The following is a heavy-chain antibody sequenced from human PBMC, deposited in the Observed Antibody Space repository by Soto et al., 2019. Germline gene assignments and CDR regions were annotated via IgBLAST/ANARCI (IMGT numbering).Heavy chain of an antibody. V-gene: IGHV4-31*03. CDR3: ARDLRGYSRYDYLDY. J-gene: IGHJ4*02. CDR2: SYYTGSS. Sequence: PPETLSLTCTVSGGSISSGGYYWSWIRQHPGKGLEWVGYSYYTGSSYYNPSLKSRVTISVDASKNQLSLRLASVTAADTAVYYCARDLRGYSRYDYLDYWGQGIPVTVSS. D-gene: IGHD5-12*01. CDR1: GGSISSGGYY.